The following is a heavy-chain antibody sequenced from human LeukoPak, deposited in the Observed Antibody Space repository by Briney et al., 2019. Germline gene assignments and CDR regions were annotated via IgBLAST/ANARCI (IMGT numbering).Heavy chain of an antibody. CDR3: ARRFDF. J-gene: IGHJ4*02. CDR2: ISMSSSTI. CDR1: GFTFSSYN. V-gene: IGHV3-48*02. Sequence: GRSLRLSCAASGFTFSSYNMNWVRQAPGKGLEWVSQISMSSSTIYYADSVKGRFTISRDNAKNSLYLEMTSLRDEDTGVYYCARRFDFWGQGTLVTVSS.